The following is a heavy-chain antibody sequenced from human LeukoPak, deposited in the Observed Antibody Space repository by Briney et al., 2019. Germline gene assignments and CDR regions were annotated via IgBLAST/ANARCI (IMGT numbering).Heavy chain of an antibody. CDR1: GFTFNSYT. CDR2: ISISSGTT. Sequence: GGSLRLSCAASGFTFNSYTMNWVRQAPGKGLEWISYISISSGTTFYADSVKGRFTISRDNAKNSLYLQMNSLSAEDTAVYYCAKSVDNWGQGTLVTVSS. J-gene: IGHJ4*02. V-gene: IGHV3-48*01. CDR3: AKSVDN.